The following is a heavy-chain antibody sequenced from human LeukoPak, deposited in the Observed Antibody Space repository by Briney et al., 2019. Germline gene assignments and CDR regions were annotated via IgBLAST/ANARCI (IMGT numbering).Heavy chain of an antibody. J-gene: IGHJ4*02. CDR3: AKDRYCDNGVCSGSFDY. D-gene: IGHD2-8*01. Sequence: GGSLRLSCAASGFTFSSYGMHWVRQTPGKGLEWVAFIRYDGSNKNYADSVKGRFTFSRDNSKNTVYLQMNSLRAEDTAVYYCAKDRYCDNGVCSGSFDYWGQGTLVTVSS. V-gene: IGHV3-30*02. CDR2: IRYDGSNK. CDR1: GFTFSSYG.